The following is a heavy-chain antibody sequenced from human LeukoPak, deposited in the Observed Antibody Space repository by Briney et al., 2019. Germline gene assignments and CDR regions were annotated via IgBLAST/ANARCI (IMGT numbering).Heavy chain of an antibody. CDR2: ITRSVTTI. Sequence: GCLRLSCAVSAFPFSDYYMNWIRQAPGKGLEWVSYITRSVTTICYADSVRGRFTISRDNAKNSLYLQMYSLTAEDTAVYYCATSQRKQWRIRGPPGFDYWGQGTLVTVT. CDR3: ATSQRKQWRIRGPPGFDY. J-gene: IGHJ4*02. D-gene: IGHD6-19*01. CDR1: AFPFSDYY. V-gene: IGHV3-11*01.